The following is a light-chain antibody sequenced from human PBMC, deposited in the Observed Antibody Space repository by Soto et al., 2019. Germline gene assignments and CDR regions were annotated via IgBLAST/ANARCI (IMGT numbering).Light chain of an antibody. J-gene: IGKJ2*01. CDR3: QQRSNWPRYT. CDR1: QSVSNY. V-gene: IGKV3-11*01. Sequence: EIVLTQSPVTLSLSPGERATLSCRASQSVSNYLAWYQQKPGQAPRLLMYDASNRATAIPARFSGSGSGTDFTLTISSLEPEDFAVYYCQQRSNWPRYTFGQGTKLEIK. CDR2: DAS.